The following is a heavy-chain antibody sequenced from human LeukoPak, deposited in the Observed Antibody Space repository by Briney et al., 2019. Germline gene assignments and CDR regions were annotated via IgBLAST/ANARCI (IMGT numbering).Heavy chain of an antibody. CDR1: GGSISSGDYY. V-gene: IGHV4-30-4*08. CDR3: ARTFPFAVTRGIAFDY. D-gene: IGHD4-11*01. J-gene: IGHJ4*02. Sequence: SQTLSLTCTVSGGSISSGDYYWSWIRQPPGKGLEWIGYIYYSGSTYYNPSLKSRVTISVDTSKNQFSLKLSSVTAADTAAYYCARTFPFAVTRGIAFDYWGQGTLVTVSS. CDR2: IYYSGST.